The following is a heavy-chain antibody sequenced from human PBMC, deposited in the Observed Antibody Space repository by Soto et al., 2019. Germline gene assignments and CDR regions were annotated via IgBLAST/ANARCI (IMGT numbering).Heavy chain of an antibody. J-gene: IGHJ5*02. CDR1: GFTFNTYA. Sequence: EVQMLESGGGLVQPGGSLRLSCAAPGFTFNTYAMSWVRQAPGKGLEWVSGISASGDGTYYADSVKGRFTVSRDNSRNTLYLQMSNLRAEDTAIYYCAKEGVVVPTLGWFDAWGQGTLVTVSS. CDR2: ISASGDGT. CDR3: AKEGVVVPTLGWFDA. V-gene: IGHV3-23*01. D-gene: IGHD2-2*01.